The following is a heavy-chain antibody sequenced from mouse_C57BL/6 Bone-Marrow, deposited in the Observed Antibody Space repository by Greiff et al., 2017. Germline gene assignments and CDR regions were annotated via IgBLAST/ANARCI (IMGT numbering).Heavy chain of an antibody. D-gene: IGHD1-1*01. CDR1: GFNIKDYY. CDR3: ARKGNYGSSLWYFDV. V-gene: IGHV14-2*01. CDR2: IDPEDGET. Sequence: EVKLMESGAELVKPGASVKLSCTASGFNIKDYYMHWVKQRTEQGLEWIGRIDPEDGETKYAPKFQGKATITADTSSNTAYLQLSSLTSEDTAVYYCARKGNYGSSLWYFDVWGTGTTVTDSS. J-gene: IGHJ1*03.